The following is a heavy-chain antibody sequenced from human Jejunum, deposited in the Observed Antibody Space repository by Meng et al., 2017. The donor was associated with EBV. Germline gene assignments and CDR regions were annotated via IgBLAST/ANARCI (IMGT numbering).Heavy chain of an antibody. CDR2: INPSGGTT. Sequence: QVQLVQSGAELKKPGASVKVSCKASGYTFTNNPIHWMRQAPGQGLEWMGIINPSGGTTTYTKRFQDRITMTRDTSTSTVYMDLSSLRPEDTAVYYCARDPCNGGACYNWFDPWGQGTLVTVSS. V-gene: IGHV1-46*01. CDR3: ARDPCNGGACYNWFDP. D-gene: IGHD2-21*02. J-gene: IGHJ5*02. CDR1: GYTFTNNP.